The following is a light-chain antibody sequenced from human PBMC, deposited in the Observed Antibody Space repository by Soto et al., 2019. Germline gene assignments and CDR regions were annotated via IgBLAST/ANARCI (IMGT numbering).Light chain of an antibody. Sequence: QSVLTQPASVSGSPGQSITISCTGTSSDVGSYNLVSWYQQHPGKAPKLMIYEVSKRPSGVSNRFSGSKSGNTASLTISGLQAEDEAGYYCCSYAGSTTFEVFGTGTKLTVL. CDR2: EVS. CDR1: SSDVGSYNL. J-gene: IGLJ1*01. V-gene: IGLV2-23*02. CDR3: CSYAGSTTFEV.